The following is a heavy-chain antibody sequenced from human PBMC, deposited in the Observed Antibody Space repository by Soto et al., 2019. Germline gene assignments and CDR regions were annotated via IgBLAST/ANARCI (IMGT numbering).Heavy chain of an antibody. D-gene: IGHD3-10*01. V-gene: IGHV4-34*01. CDR3: ARGITNGY. J-gene: IGHJ4*02. Sequence: QVQLQQWGAGLLKPSETLSLTCAVYGGSFSGYYWSWIRQPPGKGLEWIGEINHSGSTNYNPSLKIRVTIAVDTSKNQFSLKLSSVTAADTAVYYCARGITNGYWGQGTLVTVSS. CDR2: INHSGST. CDR1: GGSFSGYY.